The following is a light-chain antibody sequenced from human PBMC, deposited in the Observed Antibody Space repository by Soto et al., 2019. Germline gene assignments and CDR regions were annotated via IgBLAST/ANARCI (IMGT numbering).Light chain of an antibody. J-gene: IGLJ2*01. V-gene: IGLV7-43*01. Sequence: QAVVTQEPSLTVSPGGTVTLTCASSTGAVTSGYYPNWVQQKPGQTPRALIYSTDNKHPWTPARFSCSLLGGKAALTLSGAQPEDEAEYYCLLYFGGYVVFGGGTKLTVL. CDR2: STD. CDR1: TGAVTSGYY. CDR3: LLYFGGYVV.